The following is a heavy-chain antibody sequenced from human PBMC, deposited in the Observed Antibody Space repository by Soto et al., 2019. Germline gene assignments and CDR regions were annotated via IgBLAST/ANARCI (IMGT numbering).Heavy chain of an antibody. CDR1: GFTFSSYA. J-gene: IGHJ4*02. CDR2: ISGSGGST. D-gene: IGHD6-19*01. Sequence: PGGSLRLSCAASGFTFSSYAMSWVRQAPGKGLEWVSAISGSGGSTYYADSVKGRFTISRDNSKNTLYLQMNSLRAEDTAVYYCAKDLGVFSSGWPHDYWGQGTLVTVSS. V-gene: IGHV3-23*01. CDR3: AKDLGVFSSGWPHDY.